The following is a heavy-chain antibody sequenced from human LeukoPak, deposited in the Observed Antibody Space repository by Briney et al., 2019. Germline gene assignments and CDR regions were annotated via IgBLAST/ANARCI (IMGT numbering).Heavy chain of an antibody. Sequence: PGGSLRLSCAASGFTFDDYAMHWVRQAPGKGLEWVSGISWNSGSIGYADSVKGRLTISRDNAKNSLYLQMNSLRAEDTAVYYCARGDYYDSSGPRFDPWGQGTLVTVSS. CDR3: ARGDYYDSSGPRFDP. CDR1: GFTFDDYA. D-gene: IGHD3-22*01. J-gene: IGHJ5*01. CDR2: ISWNSGSI. V-gene: IGHV3-9*01.